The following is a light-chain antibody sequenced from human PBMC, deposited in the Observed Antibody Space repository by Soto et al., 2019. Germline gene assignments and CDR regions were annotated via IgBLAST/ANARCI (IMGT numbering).Light chain of an antibody. J-gene: IGLJ1*01. CDR1: FSEVGGYDS. Sequence: QSALTQPASVSGSPGQSIAISCTGTFSEVGGYDSVSWYQQHPDKAPKLMIYEVTKRPSGVSNRFSGSKSGNTASLTISGLQPEYEADDYCSSHSSGSTRVFGSEKKVTVL. CDR3: SSHSSGSTRV. CDR2: EVT. V-gene: IGLV2-14*01.